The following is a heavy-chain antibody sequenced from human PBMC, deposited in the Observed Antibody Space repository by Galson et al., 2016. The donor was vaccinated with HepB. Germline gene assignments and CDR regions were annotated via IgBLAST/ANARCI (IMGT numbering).Heavy chain of an antibody. CDR3: ARDAKDYSSWYPPYFDY. CDR2: IYTSGST. CDR1: GGSISSGNYY. Sequence: TLSLTCIVSGGSISSGNYYWSWIRQPAGKGLEWIGRIYTSGSTNYNPSLKSRVTISVDTSKNQFSLKLSSLTAADTAIYYCARDAKDYSSWYPPYFDYWGQGTLVTVSS. D-gene: IGHD6-13*01. V-gene: IGHV4-61*02. J-gene: IGHJ4*02.